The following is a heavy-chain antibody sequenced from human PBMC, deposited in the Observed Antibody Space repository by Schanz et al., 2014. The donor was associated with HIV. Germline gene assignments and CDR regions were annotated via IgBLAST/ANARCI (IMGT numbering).Heavy chain of an antibody. D-gene: IGHD3-22*01. CDR2: ISGGGAGT. CDR1: GFNFNSYG. V-gene: IGHV3-23*04. Sequence: VQLVESGGGVVQPGRSLRLSCAASGFNFNSYGMHWVRQAPGKGLEWVSPISGGGAGTYYADSVKGRLTISRDNSKNTLYLQMTTLRTEDTAVYYCAKPEYDSRGNSQSHFDSWGQGTLVTVSS. J-gene: IGHJ4*02. CDR3: AKPEYDSRGNSQSHFDS.